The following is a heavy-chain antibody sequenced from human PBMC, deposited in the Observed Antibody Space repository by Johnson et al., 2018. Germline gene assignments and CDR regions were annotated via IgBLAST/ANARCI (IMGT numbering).Heavy chain of an antibody. V-gene: IGHV3-30-3*01. D-gene: IGHD1-20*01. Sequence: QVQLVQSGGGVVQPGRSLRLSCSASGFTFSRYALHWIRQAPGKGLEWVALISFDGSNKFHAESLRGRFTISRDNFKNTLSLQMNSLRAEETAIYYCARGGIIGSTWADAFDIWGQGTFLTFSS. CDR1: GFTFSRYA. CDR3: ARGGIIGSTWADAFDI. CDR2: ISFDGSNK. J-gene: IGHJ3*02.